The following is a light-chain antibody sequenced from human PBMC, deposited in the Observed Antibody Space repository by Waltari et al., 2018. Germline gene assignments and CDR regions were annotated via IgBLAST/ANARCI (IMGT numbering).Light chain of an antibody. V-gene: IGKV1-9*01. CDR3: QQLNSYPRA. Sequence: DIQLTQSPSFLSASVGDRVTITSRASQGISSYLAWYQQTPGTAPKLLLYAASTLQSGIPARFRGSGAGTEVTLTISSLQPEDFATYYCQQLNSYPRAFGQGTKLEIK. CDR2: AAS. J-gene: IGKJ2*01. CDR1: QGISSY.